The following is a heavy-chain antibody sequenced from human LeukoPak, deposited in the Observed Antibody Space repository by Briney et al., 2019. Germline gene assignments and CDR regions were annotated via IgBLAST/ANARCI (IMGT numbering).Heavy chain of an antibody. D-gene: IGHD1/OR15-1a*01. V-gene: IGHV3-23*01. Sequence: GGSLRLSCAASGFTFSTHAMSWVRQAPGKGLEWVSSLSGDGSTTYHADSVKGRFTISRDNSRSTLYLQVNSLSAEDTAVYYCARGTSLGRPGTSYFDYWGQGALVTVSS. J-gene: IGHJ4*02. CDR2: LSGDGSTT. CDR3: ARGTSLGRPGTSYFDY. CDR1: GFTFSTHA.